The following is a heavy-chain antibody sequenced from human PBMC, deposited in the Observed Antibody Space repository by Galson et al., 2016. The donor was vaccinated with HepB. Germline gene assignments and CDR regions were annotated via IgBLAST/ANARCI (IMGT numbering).Heavy chain of an antibody. Sequence: SLRLSCAASGFTFSGYGMHWVRQAPGKGLEWVAADSMDGRRKWYAESVGGRFTISRYNFNNMLYLQMSSLIPDDTAVYFCAKRHEYCPPVGCSVDYWGQGTLVSVSS. D-gene: IGHD2/OR15-2a*01. J-gene: IGHJ4*02. CDR2: DSMDGRRK. CDR1: GFTFSGYG. CDR3: AKRHEYCPPVGCSVDY. V-gene: IGHV3-30*18.